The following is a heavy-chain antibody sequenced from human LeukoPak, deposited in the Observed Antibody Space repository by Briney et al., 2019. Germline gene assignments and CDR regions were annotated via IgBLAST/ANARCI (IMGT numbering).Heavy chain of an antibody. Sequence: PGGSLRLSCAASGFTFSSYSMNWVRQAPGKGLEWVSYISSSSSTIYYADSVKGRFTISRDNAKNTLFLQMNSLRAEDTAVYYCARDGSNSHAFDVWGLGTMVTVSS. CDR2: ISSSSSTI. D-gene: IGHD5-24*01. CDR1: GFTFSSYS. V-gene: IGHV3-48*04. J-gene: IGHJ3*01. CDR3: ARDGSNSHAFDV.